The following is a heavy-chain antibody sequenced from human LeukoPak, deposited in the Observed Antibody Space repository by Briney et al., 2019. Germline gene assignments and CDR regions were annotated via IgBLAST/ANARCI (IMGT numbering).Heavy chain of an antibody. J-gene: IGHJ4*02. CDR2: INPNGGGT. CDR3: ARDRGSGFCSDY. CDR1: GYTFSAYY. Sequence: ASARVSCKASGYTFSAYYMHWVRQAPGQGLEWMGWINPNGGGTNYAQKFQGRVTMTRDTSISTAYMELSRLTSDDTAIYYCARDRGSGFCSDYWGQGTLVTVPS. D-gene: IGHD5-12*01. V-gene: IGHV1-2*02.